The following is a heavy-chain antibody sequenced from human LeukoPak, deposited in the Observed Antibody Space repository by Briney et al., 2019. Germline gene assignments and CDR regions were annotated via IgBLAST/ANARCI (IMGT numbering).Heavy chain of an antibody. Sequence: GRSLRLSCAASGFTFSSYAMHWVRQAPGKGPEWVAVISFDGSNKYYADSVKGRFAISRDNAKNTLYLQMNSLRPEDTAVYYCAREPRIIVVDYYFDYWGQGTLVTVSS. CDR1: GFTFSSYA. D-gene: IGHD3-22*01. CDR3: AREPRIIVVDYYFDY. J-gene: IGHJ4*02. CDR2: ISFDGSNK. V-gene: IGHV3-30*09.